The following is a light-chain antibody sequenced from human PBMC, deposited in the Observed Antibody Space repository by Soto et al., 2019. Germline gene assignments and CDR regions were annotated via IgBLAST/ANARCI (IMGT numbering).Light chain of an antibody. CDR3: SSYTSSSTHVV. V-gene: IGLV2-14*02. CDR2: EAT. J-gene: IGLJ2*01. Sequence: QSVLTQPASVSGSPGQSITISCTGTSSDVGTYDLVSWYQHHPGAAPKLIIYEATRRPSGISNRFSGSKSGNTASLTISGLQAEDEADYYCSSYTSSSTHVVFGGGTKLTVL. CDR1: SSDVGTYDL.